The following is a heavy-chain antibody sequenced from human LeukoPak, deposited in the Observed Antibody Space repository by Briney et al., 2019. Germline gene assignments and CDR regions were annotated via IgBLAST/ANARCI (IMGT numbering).Heavy chain of an antibody. CDR3: ARGVFYGDYVGDYYYMDV. D-gene: IGHD4-17*01. CDR2: MNPNSGNT. CDR1: RYTVTSYN. Sequence: GASVMVSCTASRYTVTSYNINWVRQATGQGLEWMGWMNPNSGNTGYAQKFQGRVTMTRNTSISTAYMALSSLRSEDTAVYYCARGVFYGDYVGDYYYMDVWGKGTTVTVSS. V-gene: IGHV1-8*01. J-gene: IGHJ6*03.